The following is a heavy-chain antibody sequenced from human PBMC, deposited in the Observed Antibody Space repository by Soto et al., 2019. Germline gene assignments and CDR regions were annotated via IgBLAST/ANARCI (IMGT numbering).Heavy chain of an antibody. V-gene: IGHV2-5*01. J-gene: IGHJ4*02. CDR3: AHRVLRTVFGLVTTTAIYFDF. CDR1: GFSLSTSGVG. Sequence: QITLKESGPTVVKPTETLTLTCTFSGFSLSTSGVGVGWVRQSPEKAPEWLALIYWYDDKRYSTSLKSRLTITKDTSKNQVVLTTANVDPADTATYYCAHRVLRTVFGLVTTTAIYFDFWGQGTPVVVSS. CDR2: IYWYDDK. D-gene: IGHD3-3*01.